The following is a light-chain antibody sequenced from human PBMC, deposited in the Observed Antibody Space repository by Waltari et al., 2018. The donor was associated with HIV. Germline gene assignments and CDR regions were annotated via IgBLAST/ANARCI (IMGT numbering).Light chain of an antibody. V-gene: IGLV1-47*01. Sequence: QSVLTQPPSASGTPGQRVTISFSGSSSNIGRNYVYWYQQLPGSAPKLLIYRNNQRPSGVPDRFSGSKSGTSASLAISGLRSEDEADYYCAVWNDSLSGYVFGTGTKVTV. CDR2: RNN. CDR3: AVWNDSLSGYV. J-gene: IGLJ1*01. CDR1: SSNIGRNY.